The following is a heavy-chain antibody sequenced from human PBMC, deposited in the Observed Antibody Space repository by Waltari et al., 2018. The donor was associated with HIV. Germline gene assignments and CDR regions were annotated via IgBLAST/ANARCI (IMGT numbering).Heavy chain of an antibody. CDR3: ARDRGGGNYGDYEPLFDY. V-gene: IGHV3-30-3*01. D-gene: IGHD4-17*01. CDR2: ISYDGSNK. CDR1: GFTFCSYA. J-gene: IGHJ4*02. Sequence: QVQLVESGGGVVQPGRSLRLSCAASGFTFCSYAMHWVRQAPGKGLEWVAVISYDGSNKYYADSVKGRFTISRDNSKNTLYRQMNSLRAEDTAVYYCARDRGGGNYGDYEPLFDYWGQGTLVTVSS.